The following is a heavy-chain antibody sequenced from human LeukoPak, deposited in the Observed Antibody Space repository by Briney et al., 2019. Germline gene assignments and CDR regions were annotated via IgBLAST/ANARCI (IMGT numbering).Heavy chain of an antibody. Sequence: GASVKVSCKASGYTFTGYYMHWVRQAPGQGLEWMGWINPNSGGTNYAQKFQGRVTMTRDTSISTAYMELSRLRSDDTAVYYCARDGRLRDYDFWSGNYFGFWGRYYYYMDVWGKGTTVTVSS. CDR1: GYTFTGYY. CDR3: ARDGRLRDYDFWSGNYFGFWGRYYYYMDV. J-gene: IGHJ6*03. D-gene: IGHD3-3*01. CDR2: INPNSGGT. V-gene: IGHV1-2*02.